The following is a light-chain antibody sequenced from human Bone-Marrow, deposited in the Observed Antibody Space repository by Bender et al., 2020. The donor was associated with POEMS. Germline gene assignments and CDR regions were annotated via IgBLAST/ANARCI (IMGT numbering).Light chain of an antibody. V-gene: IGLV2-23*02. CDR1: NSDVGSYKL. J-gene: IGLJ1*01. CDR2: EDT. Sequence: QSALTQPASVSGSPGQSITISCTGTNSDVGSYKLVSWYQQHPGRVPKLMIYEDTKRPSGVSDRFSASKSGSTASLTISGLQAEDEADYYCSSYDATTTLFVFGSGTKVSVL. CDR3: SSYDATTTLFV.